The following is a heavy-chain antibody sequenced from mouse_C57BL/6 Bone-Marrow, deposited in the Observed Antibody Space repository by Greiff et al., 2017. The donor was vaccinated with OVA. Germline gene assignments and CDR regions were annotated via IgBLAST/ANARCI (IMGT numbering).Heavy chain of an antibody. Sequence: EVQLVESGGGLVQPGASLKLSCESSEYDFPSHDMSWVRKTPGKRLELVAAINRDGGSTSYPDTMKRRFIISRDNTKKTLYLQLSSMRSEDTAVYYCARHGAYYAMDYWGQGTAATVSA. CDR1: EYDFPSHD. CDR2: INRDGGST. V-gene: IGHV5-2*01. J-gene: IGHJ4*01. CDR3: ARHGAYYAMDY.